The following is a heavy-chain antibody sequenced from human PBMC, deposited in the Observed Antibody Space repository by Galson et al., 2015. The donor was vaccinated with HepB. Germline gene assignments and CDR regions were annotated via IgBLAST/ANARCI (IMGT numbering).Heavy chain of an antibody. Sequence: SLRLSCAAYGFTFGDAWMSWVRQSPGKGLEWVGRIKNTSNGGTTDYAAPVKGRFTTSRDDSKNTLYLHMNSLTTEDVGVYYCTTTYYFGSGTYPYYWIGHWGRGTLVTVSS. CDR1: GFTFGDAW. V-gene: IGHV3-15*01. J-gene: IGHJ4*02. CDR2: IKNTSNGGTT. CDR3: TTTYYFGSGTYPYYWIGH. D-gene: IGHD3-10*01.